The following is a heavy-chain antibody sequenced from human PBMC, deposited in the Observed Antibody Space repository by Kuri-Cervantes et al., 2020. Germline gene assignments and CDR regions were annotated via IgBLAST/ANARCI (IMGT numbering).Heavy chain of an antibody. D-gene: IGHD3-10*01. J-gene: IGHJ4*02. CDR2: ISYDGSNK. V-gene: IGHV3-30*03. CDR1: GFTFSSYS. CDR3: ARVGGRGITMVQGVSQRTYYFDY. Sequence: GESLKISCAASGFTFSSYSMNWVRQAPGKGLEWVAVISYDGSNKYYADSVKGRFTISRDNSENTLYLQMNSLRAEDTAVYYCARVGGRGITMVQGVSQRTYYFDYWGQGTLVTVSS.